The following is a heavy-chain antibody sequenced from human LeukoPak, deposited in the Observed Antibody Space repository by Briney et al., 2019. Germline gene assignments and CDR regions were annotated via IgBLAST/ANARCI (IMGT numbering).Heavy chain of an antibody. CDR1: GFTFNRYW. D-gene: IGHD5-12*01. J-gene: IGHJ4*02. V-gene: IGHV3-33*07. CDR3: ARGPSAYPKCFDY. Sequence: GGSLRLSCAASGFTFNRYWMSWVRQAPGKGLEWVAVIWYDGSNKYYADSVKGRFTISRDNSKNTLYLQMNSLRAEDTAVYYCARGPSAYPKCFDYWGQGTLVTVSS. CDR2: IWYDGSNK.